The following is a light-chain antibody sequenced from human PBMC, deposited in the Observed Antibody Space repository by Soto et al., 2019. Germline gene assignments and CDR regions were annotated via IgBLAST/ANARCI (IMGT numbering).Light chain of an antibody. J-gene: IGKJ1*01. Sequence: DLQMTQSPSSLSASVGDRVTITCRASQTISSYLNWYQQKPGKAPKLLMYAASSLQSGVPSRFSGSGSGTGFTLTISSLRPEDFATYYCQQTYNTPRTFGQGTRLEIK. V-gene: IGKV1-39*01. CDR1: QTISSY. CDR3: QQTYNTPRT. CDR2: AAS.